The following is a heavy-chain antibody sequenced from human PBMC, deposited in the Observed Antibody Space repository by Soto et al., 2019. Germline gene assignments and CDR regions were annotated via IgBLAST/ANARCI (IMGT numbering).Heavy chain of an antibody. CDR1: GYTFTSYY. V-gene: IGHV1-46*01. J-gene: IGHJ4*02. Sequence: GASVKVTCKAYGYTFTSYYMHWVRQAPGQGLEWMGIINPSGGSTNDAQKFQGRVTITRDKSTSTAYMELSSLRSEDTAVYYCAIQGGDHRTTGTSNWGQGTLVTVSS. CDR2: INPSGGST. D-gene: IGHD3-16*01. CDR3: AIQGGDHRTTGTSN.